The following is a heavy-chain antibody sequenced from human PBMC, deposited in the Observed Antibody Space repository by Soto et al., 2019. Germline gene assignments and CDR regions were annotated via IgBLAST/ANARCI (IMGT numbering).Heavy chain of an antibody. J-gene: IGHJ4*02. CDR1: GGSVSSGSYY. V-gene: IGHV4-61*01. Sequence: QVQLQESGPGLVKPSETLSLTCTVSGGSVSSGSYYWSWIRQPPGKGLEWIGYIYYSGSTNYNPTHKSRVTISVDTSKNPYSLMLSSVTAADTAVYYCARAQWGIQLWFFDYWGLGTLVTVSS. D-gene: IGHD5-18*01. CDR3: ARAQWGIQLWFFDY. CDR2: IYYSGST.